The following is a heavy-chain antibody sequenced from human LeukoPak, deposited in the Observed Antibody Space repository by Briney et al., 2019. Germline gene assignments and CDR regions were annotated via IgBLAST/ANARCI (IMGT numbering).Heavy chain of an antibody. D-gene: IGHD2-15*01. Sequence: RTGGSLRLSCAASGFTFSSYAMSWVRQAPGKGLEWVSAISGSGGSTYYADPVKGRFTISRDNSKNTLYLQMNSLRAEDTAVYYCAKYLPDIVVVVAADPFDYWGQGTLVTVSS. CDR2: ISGSGGST. J-gene: IGHJ4*02. CDR1: GFTFSSYA. CDR3: AKYLPDIVVVVAADPFDY. V-gene: IGHV3-23*01.